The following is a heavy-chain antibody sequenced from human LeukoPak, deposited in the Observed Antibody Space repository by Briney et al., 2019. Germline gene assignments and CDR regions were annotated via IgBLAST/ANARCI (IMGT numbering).Heavy chain of an antibody. J-gene: IGHJ4*02. CDR1: GYSISSGYY. V-gene: IGHV4-38-2*02. CDR3: ARGPWLAPRDY. D-gene: IGHD6-19*01. Sequence: SETLSLTCTVSGYSISSGYYWGWIRQPPGKGLEWIGSIYYSGSTYYNPSLKSRVTISVDTSKNQFSLKLSSVTAADTAVYYCARGPWLAPRDYWGQGTLVTVSS. CDR2: IYYSGST.